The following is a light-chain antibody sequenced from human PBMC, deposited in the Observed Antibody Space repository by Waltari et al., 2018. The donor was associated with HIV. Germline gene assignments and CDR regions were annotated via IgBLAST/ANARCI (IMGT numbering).Light chain of an antibody. Sequence: GQRVSISCSGSSSDIGINYVFWYQQFPGTAPKLLIYRNNQRPSGVPDRFSGSKSGTSASLAISGLRSEDEADYYCAAWDGSLRGWVFGGGTKLTVL. J-gene: IGLJ3*02. CDR2: RNN. CDR1: SSDIGINY. CDR3: AAWDGSLRGWV. V-gene: IGLV1-47*01.